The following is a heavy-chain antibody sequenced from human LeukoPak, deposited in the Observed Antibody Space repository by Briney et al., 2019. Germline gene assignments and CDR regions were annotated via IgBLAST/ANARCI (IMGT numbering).Heavy chain of an antibody. CDR2: ISYSGST. CDR1: GFTFSNYW. CDR3: ARGAWWVAVGQGIFEH. Sequence: TGGSLRLSCAASGFTFSNYWMSWVRQPPGKGLEWIGSISYSGSTYNNPSLKSRVTISVDTSKNHFSLKLSSVTATDTAVYYCARGAWWVAVGQGIFEHWGQGTLATVSS. D-gene: IGHD6-19*01. J-gene: IGHJ1*01. V-gene: IGHV4-39*02.